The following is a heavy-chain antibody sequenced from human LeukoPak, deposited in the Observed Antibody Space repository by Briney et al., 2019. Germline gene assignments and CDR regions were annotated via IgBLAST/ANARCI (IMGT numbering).Heavy chain of an antibody. Sequence: GGSLRLSCAASGSTVSSNYMSWVRQAPGKGLEWVSVIYSGGSTYYADSVKGRFTTSRDNSKNTLYLQMNSLRAEDTAVYYCARDGYSSGWYDAPGYWGQGTLVTVSS. J-gene: IGHJ4*02. CDR3: ARDGYSSGWYDAPGY. CDR1: GSTVSSNY. D-gene: IGHD6-19*01. V-gene: IGHV3-53*01. CDR2: IYSGGST.